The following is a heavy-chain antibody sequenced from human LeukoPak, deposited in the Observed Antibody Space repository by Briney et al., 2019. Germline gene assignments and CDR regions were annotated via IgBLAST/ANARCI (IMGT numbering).Heavy chain of an antibody. V-gene: IGHV3-30*02. J-gene: IGHJ4*02. CDR2: IRYDGSNK. CDR1: GFTFSSYG. CDR3: TRHLYCGADCSYYFDY. Sequence: PAGGSLRLSCAASGFTFSSYGMHWVRQAPGKGLEWVAFIRYDGSNKYYADSVKGRFTISRDNSKNTLYLQMNSLRAEDTAMYYCTRHLYCGADCSYYFDYWGQGTLVTVSS. D-gene: IGHD2-21*01.